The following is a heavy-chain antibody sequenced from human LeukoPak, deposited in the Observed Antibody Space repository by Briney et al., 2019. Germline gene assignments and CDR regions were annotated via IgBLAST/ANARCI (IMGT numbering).Heavy chain of an antibody. Sequence: PGGSLRLSCAASGFTFSSYWMNWARQAPGKGLEWVASINHNGNVNYYVDSVKGRFTISRDNAKNSLYLQISNLRAEDTAVYFCARGCGLDVWGQGATVTVSS. J-gene: IGHJ6*02. CDR2: INHNGNVN. CDR1: GFTFSSYW. V-gene: IGHV3-7*03. D-gene: IGHD2-8*01. CDR3: ARGCGLDV.